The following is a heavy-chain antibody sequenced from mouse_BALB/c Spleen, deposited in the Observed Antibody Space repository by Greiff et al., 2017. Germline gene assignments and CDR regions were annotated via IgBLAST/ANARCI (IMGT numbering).Heavy chain of an antibody. CDR1: GFSLSRYS. D-gene: IGHD1-1*01. CDR3: ASFPITANQAWFAY. CDR2: IWGGGST. J-gene: IGHJ3*01. Sequence: VKLVESGPGLVAPSQSLSITCTVSGFSLSRYSVHWVRQPPGKGLEWLGMIWGGGSTDYNSALKSRLSISKDNSKSQVFLKMNSLQTDDTAMYYCASFPITANQAWFAYWGQGTLVTVSA. V-gene: IGHV2-6-4*01.